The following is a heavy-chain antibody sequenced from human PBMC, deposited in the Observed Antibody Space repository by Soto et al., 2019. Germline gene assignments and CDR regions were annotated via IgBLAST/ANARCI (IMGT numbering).Heavy chain of an antibody. Sequence: QLQLQESGPGLVKPSETLSLTCTVSGGSISSSSYYWGWIRQPPGKGLEWIGSIYYSGSTYYNPSLKSRVTISVDTSKNQFSLKLSSVTAADTAVYYCARHHDFWSGYSGLGWGQGTLVTVSS. V-gene: IGHV4-39*01. CDR3: ARHHDFWSGYSGLG. J-gene: IGHJ4*02. D-gene: IGHD3-3*01. CDR1: GGSISSSSYY. CDR2: IYYSGST.